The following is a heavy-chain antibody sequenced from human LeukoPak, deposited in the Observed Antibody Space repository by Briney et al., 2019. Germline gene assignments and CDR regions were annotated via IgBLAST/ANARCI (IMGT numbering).Heavy chain of an antibody. CDR3: ARESDYVSQFDY. CDR2: IYYSGST. J-gene: IGHJ4*02. CDR1: GGSFSSYY. V-gene: IGHV4-59*01. D-gene: IGHD4-17*01. Sequence: SETLSLTCAVYGGSFSSYYWSWIRQPPGKGLEWIGYIYYSGSTNYNPSLKSRVTISVDTSKNQFSLKLSFVTAADTAVYYCARESDYVSQFDYWGQGTLVTVSS.